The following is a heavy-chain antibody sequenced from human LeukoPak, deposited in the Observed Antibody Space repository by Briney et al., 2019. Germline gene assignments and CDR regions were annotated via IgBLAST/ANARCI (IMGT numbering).Heavy chain of an antibody. J-gene: IGHJ4*02. D-gene: IGHD3-22*01. Sequence: SETLSLTCTVYGGSFSGCYWSWIRQPPGKGLEWIGEINHSGSTNYNPSLKSRVTISVDTSKNQFSLKLSSVTAADTAVYYCARLQVVAQYYFDYWGQGTLVTVSS. V-gene: IGHV4-34*01. CDR2: INHSGST. CDR1: GGSFSGCY. CDR3: ARLQVVAQYYFDY.